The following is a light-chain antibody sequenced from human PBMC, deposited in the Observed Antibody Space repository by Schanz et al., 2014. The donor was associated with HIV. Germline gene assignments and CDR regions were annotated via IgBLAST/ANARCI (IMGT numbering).Light chain of an antibody. CDR3: QSSDSSLSAVV. V-gene: IGLV2-14*02. Sequence: QSALTQPASVSGSPGQSITISCIGPNRDFGIYELISWYQHHPGKAPKLIIFEVAKRPSGVSDRFSGSKSGNTASLTISGLQAEDEADYYCQSSDSSLSAVVFGGGTKVTVL. CDR2: EVA. J-gene: IGLJ2*01. CDR1: NRDFGIYEL.